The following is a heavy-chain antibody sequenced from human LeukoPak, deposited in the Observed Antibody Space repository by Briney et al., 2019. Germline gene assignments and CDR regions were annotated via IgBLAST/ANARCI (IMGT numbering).Heavy chain of an antibody. D-gene: IGHD3-22*01. CDR1: GFTFSHYW. Sequence: GGSLRLSCAASGFTFSHYWMSWVRQSPVKGLEWVANIKQDGSETYYLDSVKGRFTISRDNAKNSVSLQMHSLRAEDTALYYCARHQRESGTSGYYVPHFDHWGPGALVTVSS. V-gene: IGHV3-7*01. J-gene: IGHJ4*02. CDR3: ARHQRESGTSGYYVPHFDH. CDR2: IKQDGSET.